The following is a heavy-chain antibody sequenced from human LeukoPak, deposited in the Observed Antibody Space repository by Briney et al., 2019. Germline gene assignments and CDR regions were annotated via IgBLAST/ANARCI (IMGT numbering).Heavy chain of an antibody. Sequence: ASVKVSCKASGYTFTGYYMHWVRQAPGQGLEWMGWINPNSGGTNYAQKFQGRVTMTRDTSISTAYMELSRLRSDDTAVYYRARSAYSSSWYVSSRPLDYWGQGTLVTVSS. CDR2: INPNSGGT. V-gene: IGHV1-2*02. D-gene: IGHD6-13*01. CDR3: ARSAYSSSWYVSSRPLDY. J-gene: IGHJ4*02. CDR1: GYTFTGYY.